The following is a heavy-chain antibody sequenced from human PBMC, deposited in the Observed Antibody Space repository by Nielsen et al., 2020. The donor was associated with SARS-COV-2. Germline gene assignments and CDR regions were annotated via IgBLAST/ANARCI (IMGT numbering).Heavy chain of an antibody. Sequence: SVKVSCKASGGTFSNYAISWVRQAPGQGLEWMGGVIPIFGATYYAQKFQGRVTITADESTSTAYMELSSLRSDDSAVYFCARKPWVYETSGYYSDYWGQGTLVTVSS. V-gene: IGHV1-69*13. CDR3: ARKPWVYETSGYYSDY. J-gene: IGHJ4*02. CDR1: GGTFSNYA. D-gene: IGHD2-15*01. CDR2: VIPIFGAT.